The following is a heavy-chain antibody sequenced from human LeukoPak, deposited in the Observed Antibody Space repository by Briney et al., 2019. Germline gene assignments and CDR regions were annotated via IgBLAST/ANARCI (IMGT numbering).Heavy chain of an antibody. J-gene: IGHJ6*03. V-gene: IGHV4-59*12. CDR1: GGSISSYY. D-gene: IGHD5-12*01. Sequence: SETLSLTCTVSGGSISSYYWSWIRQPPGKRLEWIGYIYYSGSTNYNPSLKSRVTISVDTSKNQFSLKLSSVTAADTAVYYCAGRGYSGYDPHYYYYYMDVWGKGTTVTISS. CDR2: IYYSGST. CDR3: AGRGYSGYDPHYYYYYMDV.